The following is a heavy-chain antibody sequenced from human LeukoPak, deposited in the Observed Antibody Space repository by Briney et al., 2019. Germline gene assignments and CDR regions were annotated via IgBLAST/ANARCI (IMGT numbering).Heavy chain of an antibody. CDR2: INPNSGGT. J-gene: IGHJ6*02. D-gene: IGHD1-26*01. Sequence: ASVKVSCKASGYTFTNFFVHWVRQAPGQGLEWMGWINPNSGGTNFAQKFQGRVTMTRDTSISTAYMDLTRLRSDDTAVYYCARDGAYSGSVDQDYYYGMDVWGRGTTVTVSS. V-gene: IGHV1-2*02. CDR3: ARDGAYSGSVDQDYYYGMDV. CDR1: GYTFTNFF.